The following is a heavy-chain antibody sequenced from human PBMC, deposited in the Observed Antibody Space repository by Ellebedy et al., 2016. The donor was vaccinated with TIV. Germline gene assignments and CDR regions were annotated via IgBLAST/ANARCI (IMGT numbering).Heavy chain of an antibody. CDR3: ARVEVRGIIRGFDF. J-gene: IGHJ4*02. CDR2: VSIYNGNT. D-gene: IGHD3-10*01. Sequence: AASVKVSSKASGYIFRNYGINWVRQAPGQGLEWMGYVSIYNGNTKYAQNFQGRVTITTDTSASTAYMEMGSLTSDDTAVYYCARVEVRGIIRGFDFWGQGTLVTVSS. CDR1: GYIFRNYG. V-gene: IGHV1-18*04.